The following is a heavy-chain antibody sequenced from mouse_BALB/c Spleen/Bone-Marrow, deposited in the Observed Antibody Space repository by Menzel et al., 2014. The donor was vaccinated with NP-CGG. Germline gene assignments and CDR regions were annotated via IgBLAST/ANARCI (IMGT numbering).Heavy chain of an antibody. J-gene: IGHJ2*01. V-gene: IGHV5-6*01. CDR3: ARLGRDYFDC. Sequence: EVQLVESGGDLVKPGGSLKLSCAASGFTFSSYGMSWVRQTPDKRLEWVATISSGGSYTYYPDSVKGRFTISRDNAKNTLYLQMSSLKSEDTAMYYCARLGRDYFDCWGQGTTLTVSS. D-gene: IGHD4-1*01. CDR1: GFTFSSYG. CDR2: ISSGGSYT.